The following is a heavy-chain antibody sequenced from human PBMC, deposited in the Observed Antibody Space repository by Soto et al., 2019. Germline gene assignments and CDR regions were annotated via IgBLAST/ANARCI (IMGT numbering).Heavy chain of an antibody. CDR1: GFTFSIYA. V-gene: IGHV3-23*01. Sequence: ELHLLESGGGLVQPGGSLGLSCVASGFTFSIYAMTWVRQAPGKGLEWVSAIGGNDGSTFYEDSVKGRFTISRDNSKNTLYLQMDSLRAEDTAVYYCAKRGYCSGASCVFDYWGQGTLVTVSS. J-gene: IGHJ4*02. CDR3: AKRGYCSGASCVFDY. CDR2: IGGNDGST. D-gene: IGHD2-15*01.